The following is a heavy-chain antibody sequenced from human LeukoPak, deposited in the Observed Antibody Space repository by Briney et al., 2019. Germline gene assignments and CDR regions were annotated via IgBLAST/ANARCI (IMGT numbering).Heavy chain of an antibody. D-gene: IGHD6-19*01. V-gene: IGHV3-21*01. CDR2: ISSSSSYI. CDR3: ARGRYSSGWSFDY. Sequence: GGSLRLSCAASGFTFSSYSMNWVRQAPGKGLEWVSSISSSSSYIYYADSVKGRFTISRDNAKNSLYLQMNSLRAEDTAVYYCARGRYSSGWSFDYWGQGTLVTVSS. J-gene: IGHJ4*02. CDR1: GFTFSSYS.